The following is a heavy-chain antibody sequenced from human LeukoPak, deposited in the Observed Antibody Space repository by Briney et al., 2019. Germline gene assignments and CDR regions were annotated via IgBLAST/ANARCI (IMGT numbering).Heavy chain of an antibody. V-gene: IGHV3-30*04. CDR1: GFTFSSYA. J-gene: IGHJ4*02. CDR2: ISYDGSNK. Sequence: PGGSLRLSCAASGFTFSSYAMHWVRQAPGKGLEWVAAISYDGSNKYYADSVKGRFTISRDNSKNTLYLQMNSLRAEDTAVYYCARDGVSYYYGSGRPHWGQGTLVTVSS. D-gene: IGHD3-10*01. CDR3: ARDGVSYYYGSGRPH.